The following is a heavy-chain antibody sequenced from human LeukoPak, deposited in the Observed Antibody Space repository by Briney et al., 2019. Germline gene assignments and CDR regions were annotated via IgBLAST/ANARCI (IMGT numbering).Heavy chain of an antibody. CDR3: ARDKNYRFDY. CDR1: GYTFTING. CDR2: ISANSGNT. D-gene: IGHD5-24*01. J-gene: IGHJ4*02. Sequence: ASVTVSCKASGYTFTINGISWVRQAPGKGLEWMGWISANSGNTNYAQKMQGRVTMTTETSSSTAYMELRNLRSDDTAVYYCARDKNYRFDYWGQGTLVTVSS. V-gene: IGHV1-18*01.